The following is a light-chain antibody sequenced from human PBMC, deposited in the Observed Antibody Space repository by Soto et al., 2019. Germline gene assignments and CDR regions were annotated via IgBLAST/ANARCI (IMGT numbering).Light chain of an antibody. CDR3: ATWDGSLNGYV. V-gene: IGLV1-44*01. Sequence: QSVLTQSPSASGTPGQRVNISCSGSSSNIGSNAVNWYQHLPGTAPKLLVYSHNQRPSGVPDRFSGSQSGTSASLAISGLQSEDEADYYCATWDGSLNGYVFGPGTKVTVL. CDR1: SSNIGSNA. CDR2: SHN. J-gene: IGLJ1*01.